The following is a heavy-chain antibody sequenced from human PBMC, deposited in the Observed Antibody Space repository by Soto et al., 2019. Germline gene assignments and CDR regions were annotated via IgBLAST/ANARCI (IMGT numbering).Heavy chain of an antibody. Sequence: SETLSLTCSVSGGSISNYHWSWIRQPPGKGLEWIGYNTGSTNYSPSLKSRVTMLLATSKKQFSLKLSSVTAADTAVYYCARVAADAYWSGYDDYWGQGTLVTVSS. CDR1: GGSISNYH. V-gene: IGHV4-59*01. CDR3: ARVAADAYWSGYDDY. J-gene: IGHJ4*02. CDR2: NTGST. D-gene: IGHD3-3*01.